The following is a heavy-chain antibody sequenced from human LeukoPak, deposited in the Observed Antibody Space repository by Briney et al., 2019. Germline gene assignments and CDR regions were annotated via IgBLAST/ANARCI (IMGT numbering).Heavy chain of an antibody. V-gene: IGHV3-30*02. Sequence: GGSLRLSCAASGFTFSSYGMHWVRQAPGKGLEWVAFIRYNGSNKYYADSVKGRFTISRDNSKNTLYLQMNSLRAEATAVYYCANYYDSSGYPTDYWGQGTLVTVSS. CDR2: IRYNGSNK. CDR1: GFTFSSYG. CDR3: ANYYDSSGYPTDY. D-gene: IGHD3-22*01. J-gene: IGHJ4*02.